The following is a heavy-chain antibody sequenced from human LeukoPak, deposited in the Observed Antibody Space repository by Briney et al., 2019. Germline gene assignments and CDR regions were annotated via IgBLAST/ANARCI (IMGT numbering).Heavy chain of an antibody. V-gene: IGHV3-74*01. J-gene: IGHJ4*02. CDR2: INSDGSST. CDR3: AREWSGFGELPDY. D-gene: IGHD3-10*01. CDR1: GFTFSSHW. Sequence: GGSLRLSCAASGFTFSSHWMHWVRHAPGKGLVWVSRINSDGSSTSYADSVKGRFTISRDNAKNTLYLQMNSLRVEDTAVYYCAREWSGFGELPDYWGQGTLVTVSS.